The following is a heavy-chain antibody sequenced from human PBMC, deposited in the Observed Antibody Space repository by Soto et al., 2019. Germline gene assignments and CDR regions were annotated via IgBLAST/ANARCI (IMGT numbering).Heavy chain of an antibody. D-gene: IGHD2-15*01. CDR3: GKVLIGATRHADVDS. CDR2: VYYDEST. Sequence: SETLSLTCSVSGVSLNSGHYYWVWVRQSPGKGLAWIASVYYDESTYYNPSLKSRVTISIDKPRNQFSLTLKSVTAADTAVYYCGKVLIGATRHADVDSWGQGARVTVSS. J-gene: IGHJ4*02. V-gene: IGHV4-39*01. CDR1: GVSLNSGHYY.